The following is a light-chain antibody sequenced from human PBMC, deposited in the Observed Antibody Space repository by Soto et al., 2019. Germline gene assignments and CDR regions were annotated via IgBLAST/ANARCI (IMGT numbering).Light chain of an antibody. V-gene: IGLV2-14*01. J-gene: IGLJ1*01. CDR1: SSDVGGYNY. CDR3: NSYTGSSTRFV. Sequence: QSALTQPASVSGSPGQSITISCTGTSSDVGGYNYVSWYQQHPGKAPKLMIYEVSNRPSGVSNRFSGSKSGNTASLTISGLQAEDEADYYCNSYTGSSTRFVFGTGTQLTVL. CDR2: EVS.